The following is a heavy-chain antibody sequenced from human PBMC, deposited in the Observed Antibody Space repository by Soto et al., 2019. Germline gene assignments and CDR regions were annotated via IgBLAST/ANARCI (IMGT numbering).Heavy chain of an antibody. CDR3: AAGGGLPRYY. Sequence: QLQLQESGSGLVKPSQTLSLTCAVSGVSISSGGYSWSWIRQPPGKGLEWIGYIYHSGSTYYNPSLKNRVTISVDRSTNQFSLRLRSVTAADTAVYYCAAGGGLPRYYWGQGTLVTVSS. CDR2: IYHSGST. V-gene: IGHV4-30-2*01. J-gene: IGHJ4*02. D-gene: IGHD5-12*01. CDR1: GVSISSGGYS.